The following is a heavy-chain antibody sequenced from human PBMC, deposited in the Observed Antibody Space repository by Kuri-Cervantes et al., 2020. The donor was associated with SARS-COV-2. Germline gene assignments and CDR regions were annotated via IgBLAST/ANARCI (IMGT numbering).Heavy chain of an antibody. V-gene: IGHV4-59*11. D-gene: IGHD3-22*01. CDR2: IYYSGST. CDR3: ARYYYDSSGYSKYYFDY. Sequence: SETLSLTCTVSGGSISSHYWSWIRQPPGKGLEWIGYIYYSGSTNYNPSLKSRVTISVDTSKNQFSLKLSSVTAADTAVYYCARYYYDSSGYSKYYFDYWGQGTLLTVSS. J-gene: IGHJ4*02. CDR1: GGSISSHY.